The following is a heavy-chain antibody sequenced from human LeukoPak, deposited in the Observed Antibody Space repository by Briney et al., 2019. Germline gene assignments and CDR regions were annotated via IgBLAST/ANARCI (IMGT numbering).Heavy chain of an antibody. CDR3: ARPTYSGSYYWFDY. J-gene: IGHJ4*02. D-gene: IGHD1-26*01. CDR2: IYSGGST. Sequence: GESLTLSCAPSGFILSNNYMSWVRQAPGKGLEWVSVIYSGGSTFYADAVKGRFTISRDNSKNTLYLQMNSLRAEDTAVYYCARPTYSGSYYWFDYWGQGTLVTVSS. V-gene: IGHV3-66*04. CDR1: GFILSNNY.